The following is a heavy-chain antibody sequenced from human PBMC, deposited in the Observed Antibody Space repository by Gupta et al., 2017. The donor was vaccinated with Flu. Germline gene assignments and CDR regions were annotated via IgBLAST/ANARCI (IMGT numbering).Heavy chain of an antibody. CDR1: VLTFSRHA. V-gene: IGHV3-23*01. CDR3: ARDRPSSTWFDAFDI. CDR2: ISGSAGTT. J-gene: IGHJ3*02. D-gene: IGHD6-13*01. Sequence: EVQLLASGGGLVQPGGSLRLYCAASVLTFSRHAIGWVRQAPGKGLEWVSAISGSAGTTYYADSVKGRFTISRDNSKNTLFLQIDSLRAEDTAIYYCARDRPSSTWFDAFDIWGHGT.